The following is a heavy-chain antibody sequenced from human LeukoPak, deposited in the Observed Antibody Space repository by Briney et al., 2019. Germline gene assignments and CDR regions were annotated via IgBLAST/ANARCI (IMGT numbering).Heavy chain of an antibody. J-gene: IGHJ4*02. CDR1: GGSISSYY. D-gene: IGHD6-19*01. V-gene: IGHV4-4*07. CDR3: ARVHPPQYSSGWYGGYYFDY. Sequence: SETLSLTCTVSGGSISSYYWSWIRQPAGKGLEWIGRIYTSGSTNYNPSLKSRVTMSVDTSKNQFSLKLSSVTAADTAVYYCARVHPPQYSSGWYGGYYFDYWGQGTLVTVSS. CDR2: IYTSGST.